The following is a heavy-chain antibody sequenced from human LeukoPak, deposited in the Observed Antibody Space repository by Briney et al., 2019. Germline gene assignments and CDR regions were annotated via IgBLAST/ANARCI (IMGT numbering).Heavy chain of an antibody. V-gene: IGHV1-2*02. CDR1: GYTFTGYY. CDR3: ARVLNLGIRYYFDY. Sequence: ASVKVSCKASGYTFTGYYMHWVRRAPGQGLEWMGWINPNSGGTNYAQKFQGRVTMTRDTSISTAYMELSRLRSDDTAVYYCARVLNLGIRYYFDYWGQGTLVTVSS. J-gene: IGHJ4*02. CDR2: INPNSGGT.